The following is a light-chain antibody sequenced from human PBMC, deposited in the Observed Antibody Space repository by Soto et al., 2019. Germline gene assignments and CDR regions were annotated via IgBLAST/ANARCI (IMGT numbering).Light chain of an antibody. CDR2: AAS. CDR3: QHYGGMWT. CDR1: HSISTY. Sequence: DIQRTRSPSSLSAFFGDRVPITCRASHSISTYLNWYHQKPGKAPDLLIYAASSLQSGVPSRFSGSGYGTEFTLTIRSLQPDDFATYCCQHYGGMWTFGQGTKVDIK. J-gene: IGKJ1*01. V-gene: IGKV1-39*01.